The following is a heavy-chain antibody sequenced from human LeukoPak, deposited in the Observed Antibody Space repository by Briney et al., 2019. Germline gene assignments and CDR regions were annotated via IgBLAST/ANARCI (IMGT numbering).Heavy chain of an antibody. CDR1: GFTVSNNY. D-gene: IGHD5-12*01. V-gene: IGHV3-66*01. CDR3: ARDVRYSGYDSLDY. J-gene: IGHJ4*02. Sequence: GSLRLSCTASGFTVSNNYMSWVRQAPGKGLEWVSVIYSGGSTYYANSVKGRFTISRDNSKNTVYLQMGSLRAEDMGVYYCARDVRYSGYDSLDYWGQGTLVTVSS. CDR2: IYSGGST.